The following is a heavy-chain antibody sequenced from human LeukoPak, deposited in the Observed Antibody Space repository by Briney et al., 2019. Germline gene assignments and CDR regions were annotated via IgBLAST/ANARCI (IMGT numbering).Heavy chain of an antibody. V-gene: IGHV3-30-3*01. D-gene: IGHD3-22*01. CDR3: AKDYLASGYLAGSWFDP. CDR2: ISYDGSNK. J-gene: IGHJ5*02. CDR1: GFTFSSYA. Sequence: PGGSLRLSCAASGFTFSSYAMHWVRQAPGKGLEWVAVISYDGSNKYYADSVKGRFTISRDNSKNTLYLQMNSLRAEDTAVYYCAKDYLASGYLAGSWFDPWGQGTLVTVSS.